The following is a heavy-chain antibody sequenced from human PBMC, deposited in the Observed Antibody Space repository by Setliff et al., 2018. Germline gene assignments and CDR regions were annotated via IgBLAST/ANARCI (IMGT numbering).Heavy chain of an antibody. CDR2: INGRSTRS. Sequence: GGSLRLSCAVPGLSFYSYSMNWVRQAPGKGLEWVAGINGRSTRSLYADSVRGRFTISRDNSKNTLYLQMNSLRAEDTAVYYCAKDSSSGYGAGDISWFDSWGHGTLVTVSS. J-gene: IGHJ5*01. CDR1: GLSFYSYS. CDR3: AKDSSSGYGAGDISWFDS. V-gene: IGHV3-23*01. D-gene: IGHD5-12*01.